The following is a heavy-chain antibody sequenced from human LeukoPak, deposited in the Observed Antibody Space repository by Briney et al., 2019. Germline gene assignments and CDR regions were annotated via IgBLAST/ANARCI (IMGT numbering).Heavy chain of an antibody. J-gene: IGHJ5*02. CDR3: ARERMGMGGNWFDP. Sequence: GSLRLSCAASGFTFSSYWMSWVRQAPGKGLEWVANIKQDGSEKYYVDSVKGRFTISRDNAKNSLYLQMNSLRAEDTAVYYCARERMGMGGNWFDPWGQGTLVTVSS. D-gene: IGHD3-16*01. V-gene: IGHV3-7*01. CDR2: IKQDGSEK. CDR1: GFTFSSYW.